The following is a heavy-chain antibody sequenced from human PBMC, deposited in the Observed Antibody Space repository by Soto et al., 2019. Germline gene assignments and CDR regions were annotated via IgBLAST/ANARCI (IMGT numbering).Heavy chain of an antibody. CDR3: ARVVKVVRGVIIGSYYYYGMDV. Sequence: SETLALTCAVYGGSFSGYYWSWICQPPGKGLEWIGEINHSGSTNYNPSLKSRVTISVDTSKNQFSLKLSSVTAADTAVYYCARVVKVVRGVIIGSYYYYGMDVWGQGTTVTVSS. CDR2: INHSGST. J-gene: IGHJ6*02. V-gene: IGHV4-34*01. D-gene: IGHD3-10*01. CDR1: GGSFSGYY.